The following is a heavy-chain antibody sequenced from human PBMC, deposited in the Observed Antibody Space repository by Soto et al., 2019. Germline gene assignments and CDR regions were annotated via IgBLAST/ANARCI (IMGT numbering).Heavy chain of an antibody. CDR2: ISSSSSYI. Sequence: GGSLRLSCAASGVTFSSYSMNWVRQAPGKGLEWVSSISSSSSYIYYADSVKGRFTISRDNAKNSLYLQMNSLRAEDTAVYYCARALVVITTSELDYWGQGTLVTVSS. CDR3: ARALVVITTSELDY. J-gene: IGHJ4*02. CDR1: GVTFSSYS. D-gene: IGHD3-22*01. V-gene: IGHV3-21*01.